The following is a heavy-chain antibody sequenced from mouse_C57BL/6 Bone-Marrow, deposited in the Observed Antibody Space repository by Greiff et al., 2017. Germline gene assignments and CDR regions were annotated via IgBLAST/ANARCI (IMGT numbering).Heavy chain of an antibody. CDR3: ARHEEVQNVGAQATAWFAY. CDR1: GYTFTEYT. Sequence: QVQLQQSGAELVKPGASVKLSCKASGYTFTEYTIHWVKQRSGQGLEWIGWFYPGSGSIKYNEKFKDKATLTADKSSSTVYMELSRLTSEDSAVYFCARHEEVQNVGAQATAWFAYWGQGTLVTVSA. V-gene: IGHV1-62-2*01. D-gene: IGHD3-2*02. CDR2: FYPGSGSI. J-gene: IGHJ3*01.